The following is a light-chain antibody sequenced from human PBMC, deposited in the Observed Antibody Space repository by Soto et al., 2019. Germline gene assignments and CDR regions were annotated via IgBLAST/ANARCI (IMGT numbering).Light chain of an antibody. J-gene: IGLJ3*02. CDR3: CSYAGSGTWV. CDR1: SSDFGSYNL. Sequence: QSALTQPASVSGSPGQSITISCTGTSSDFGSYNLVSWYQQHPGKAPKFMISEVTKRPSEVSTRFSGSKSGNTASLTISGLQAEDESDYYCCSYAGSGTWVFGGGTKVTVL. V-gene: IGLV2-23*02. CDR2: EVT.